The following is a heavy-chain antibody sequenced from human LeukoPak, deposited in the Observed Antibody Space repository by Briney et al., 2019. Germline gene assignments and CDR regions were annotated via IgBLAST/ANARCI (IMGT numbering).Heavy chain of an antibody. V-gene: IGHV4-34*01. J-gene: IGHJ4*02. CDR3: ARWKWGLGGSLVRDYFDY. Sequence: PGGSLTLSCAASGFTFSSYTMNWVRQAPGKGLEWIGEINHSGSTNYNPSLKSRVTISVDTSKNQFSLKLSSVTAADTAVYYCARWKWGLGGSLVRDYFDYWGQGTLVTVSS. D-gene: IGHD1-26*01. CDR2: INHSGST. CDR1: GFTFSSYT.